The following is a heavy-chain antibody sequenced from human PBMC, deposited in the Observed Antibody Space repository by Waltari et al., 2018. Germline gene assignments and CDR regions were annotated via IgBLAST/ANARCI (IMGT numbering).Heavy chain of an antibody. CDR1: GFTFSSYA. CDR2: ISGSGGST. J-gene: IGHJ4*02. V-gene: IGHV3-23*01. Sequence: EVQLLESGGGLVQPGGSLRLSCAASGFTFSSYAMSWVRQAPGKGLEWVSAISGSGGSTYYADSVKGRFTISRDNSKNTLYLQMNSLRAEDTAVYYCAKVSIYCSSTSCYVFDYWGQGTLVTVSS. CDR3: AKVSIYCSSTSCYVFDY. D-gene: IGHD2-2*01.